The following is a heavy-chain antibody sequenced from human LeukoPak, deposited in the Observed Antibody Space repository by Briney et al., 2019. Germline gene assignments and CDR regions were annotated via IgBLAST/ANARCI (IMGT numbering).Heavy chain of an antibody. J-gene: IGHJ6*03. CDR3: ARAQGYYYGSGSYYDYYYYMDV. Sequence: ASVKVSCKASGYTFTGYYMHWVRQAPGQGLEGMGWINPNSGGTNYAQKFQGRVTMTRDTSISTAYMELSRLRSDDTAVYYCARAQGYYYGSGSYYDYYYYMDVWGKGTTVTISS. D-gene: IGHD3-10*01. CDR2: INPNSGGT. CDR1: GYTFTGYY. V-gene: IGHV1-2*02.